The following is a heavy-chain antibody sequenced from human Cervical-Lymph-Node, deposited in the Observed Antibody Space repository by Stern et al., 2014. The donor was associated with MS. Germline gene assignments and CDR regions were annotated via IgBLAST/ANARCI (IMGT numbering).Heavy chain of an antibody. CDR3: ARGGGRTYFDY. Sequence: LVESGPGLVKPSETLSLTCTVSGGSINTYYWSWIRQPPGQGLEWIGWIYYSGSTNYNPSLKSRVTISMDTSKNQFSLKLTSVTAADTAVYYCARGGGRTYFDYWGRGTLVTVSS. CDR2: IYYSGST. V-gene: IGHV4-59*01. J-gene: IGHJ4*02. D-gene: IGHD3-16*01. CDR1: GGSINTYY.